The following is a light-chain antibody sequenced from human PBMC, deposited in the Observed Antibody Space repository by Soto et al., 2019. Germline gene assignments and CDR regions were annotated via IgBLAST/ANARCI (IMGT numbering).Light chain of an antibody. CDR3: QQSHSTLPIT. V-gene: IGKV1-39*01. CDR2: AAS. Sequence: DIQMTQSPSSLSAFVGDSVTITCRASRNVRGYLHWYQQKPGRAPKLLIYAASNLQIGVPFRFNGSGSGTEYTLSINSLQPDDSATYYCQQSHSTLPITFGQGTRVEI. CDR1: RNVRGY. J-gene: IGKJ5*01.